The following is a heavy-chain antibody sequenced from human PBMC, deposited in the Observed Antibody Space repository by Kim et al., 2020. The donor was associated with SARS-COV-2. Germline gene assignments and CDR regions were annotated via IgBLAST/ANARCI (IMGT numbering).Heavy chain of an antibody. V-gene: IGHV4-34*01. J-gene: IGHJ4*01. CDR3: ARGYCTNGVCSGGSPYYF. CDR2: INHSGST. Sequence: SETLSLTCAVYGGSFSGYYWSWIRQPPGKGLEWIGEINHSGSTNYNPSLKSRVTISVDTSKNQFSLKLSSVTAADTAVYYCARGYCTNGVCSGGSPYYF. CDR1: GGSFSGYY. D-gene: IGHD2-8*01.